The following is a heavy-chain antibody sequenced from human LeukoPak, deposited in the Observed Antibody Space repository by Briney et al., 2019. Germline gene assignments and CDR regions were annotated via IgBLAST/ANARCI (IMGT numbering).Heavy chain of an antibody. CDR1: GFTFSSYA. CDR3: AKDWRMIAAADTDAFDI. D-gene: IGHD6-13*01. Sequence: GGSLRLSCAASGFTFSSYAMHWVRQAPGKGLEYVSAISSNGGSTYYANSVKGRFTISRDNSKNTLYLQMNSLRAEDTAVYYCAKDWRMIAAADTDAFDIWGQGTMVTVSS. CDR2: ISSNGGST. J-gene: IGHJ3*02. V-gene: IGHV3-64*01.